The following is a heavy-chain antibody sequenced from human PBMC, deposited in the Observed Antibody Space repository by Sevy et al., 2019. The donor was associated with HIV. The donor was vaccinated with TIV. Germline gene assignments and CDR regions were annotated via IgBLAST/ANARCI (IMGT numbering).Heavy chain of an antibody. V-gene: IGHV3-30-3*01. CDR1: GFTFSSYA. J-gene: IGHJ4*02. CDR2: ISYDGSNK. Sequence: GGSLRLSCAASGFTFSSYAMHWVRQAPGKGLEWVAVISYDGSNKYYADSVKGRFTISRDNSKNTLYLQMNSLRAEDTALYYCARDGGDGYNYRYFDYWGQGTLVTVSS. CDR3: ARDGGDGYNYRYFDY. D-gene: IGHD5-12*01.